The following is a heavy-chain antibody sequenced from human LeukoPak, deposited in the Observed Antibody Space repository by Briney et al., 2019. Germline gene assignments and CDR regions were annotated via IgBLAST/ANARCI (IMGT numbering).Heavy chain of an antibody. CDR1: GFTFSSYA. D-gene: IGHD1-26*01. CDR2: ISYDGSNK. Sequence: PGRSLRLSCAASGFTFSSYAMHWVRQAPGKGLEWVAVISYDGSNKYYADSVKGRFTISRDNSKNTLYLQMNSLRAEDTAVYYCARDRVGATDYFAYGAQEPRVTVSS. V-gene: IGHV3-30-3*01. J-gene: IGHJ4*02. CDR3: ARDRVGATDYFAY.